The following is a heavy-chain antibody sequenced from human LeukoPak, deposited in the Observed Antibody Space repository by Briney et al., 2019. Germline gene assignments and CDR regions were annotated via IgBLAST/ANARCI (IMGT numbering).Heavy chain of an antibody. J-gene: IGHJ4*02. V-gene: IGHV4-4*07. CDR3: ARSVKYQLLFDY. Sequence: SETLSLTCTVSGGSISSYYWSCIRQPAGKWLEWIGHIYTSGSTNYNPSLKSRVTMSVATSKNQFSLKLNSVTAADTAVYYCARSVKYQLLFDYWGQGTLVTVSS. CDR2: IYTSGST. D-gene: IGHD2-2*01. CDR1: GGSISSYY.